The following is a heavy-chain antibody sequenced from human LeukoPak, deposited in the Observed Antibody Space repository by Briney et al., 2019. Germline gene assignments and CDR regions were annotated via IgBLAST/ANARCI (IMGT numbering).Heavy chain of an antibody. CDR2: IYYSGST. J-gene: IGHJ4*02. CDR3: ARDEGDSSGYFDY. V-gene: IGHV4-39*07. D-gene: IGHD3-22*01. CDR1: GGSISSSSYY. Sequence: SETLSLTCTVSGGSISSSSYYWGWIRQPPGKGLEWIGSIYYSGSTYYNPSLKSRVTISVDTSKNQFSLKLSSVTAADTAVYYCARDEGDSSGYFDYWGQGTLVTVSS.